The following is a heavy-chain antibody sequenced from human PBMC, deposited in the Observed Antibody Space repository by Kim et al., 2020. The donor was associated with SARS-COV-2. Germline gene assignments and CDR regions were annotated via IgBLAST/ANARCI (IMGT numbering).Heavy chain of an antibody. CDR1: GGSISSYY. J-gene: IGHJ4*02. CDR3: ARGRRDKTSYFDY. V-gene: IGHV4-59*01. Sequence: SETLSLTCTVSGGSISSYYWSWIRQPPGKGLEWIGYIYYSGSTNYNPSLKSRVTISVDTSKNQFSLKLSSVTAADTAVYYCARGRRDKTSYFDYWGQGTLVTVSS. CDR2: IYYSGST.